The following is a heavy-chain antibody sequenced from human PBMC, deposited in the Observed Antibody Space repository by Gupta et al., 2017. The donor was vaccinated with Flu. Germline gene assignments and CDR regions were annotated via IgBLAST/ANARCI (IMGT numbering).Heavy chain of an antibody. J-gene: IGHJ6*03. CDR3: AREAHCSSTSCYYYYMDV. CDR2: MNPNSGNT. D-gene: IGHD2-2*01. V-gene: IGHV1-8*01. Sequence: QGLEWMGWMNPNSGNTGYAQKFQGRVTMTRNTSISTAYMELSSLRSEDTAVYYCAREAHCSSTSCYYYYMDVWGKGTTVTVSS.